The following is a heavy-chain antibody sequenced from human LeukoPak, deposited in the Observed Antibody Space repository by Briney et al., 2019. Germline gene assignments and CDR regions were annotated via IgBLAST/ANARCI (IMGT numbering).Heavy chain of an antibody. CDR3: ARSYNSAWLDY. D-gene: IGHD6-19*01. CDR2: VYSGGSI. Sequence: PGGSLRLSCAASGFTVSSSYMSWVRQAPGKGLEWVSIVYSGGSIYYADSVKGRFTTSRHNSNNTLDLQMSSLRTEDTAMYYCARSYNSAWLDYWGQGTLVTVSS. V-gene: IGHV3-53*04. J-gene: IGHJ4*02. CDR1: GFTVSSSY.